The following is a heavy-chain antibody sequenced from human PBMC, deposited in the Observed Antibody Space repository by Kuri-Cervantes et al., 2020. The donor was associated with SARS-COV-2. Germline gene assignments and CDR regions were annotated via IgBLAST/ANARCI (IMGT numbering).Heavy chain of an antibody. CDR2: IIPIFGTA. D-gene: IGHD3-3*01. CDR3: ARDRVTIFGVVIPNSYFDY. V-gene: IGHV1-69*13. J-gene: IGHJ4*02. CDR1: GGTFSSYA. Sequence: SVKVSCKASGGTFSSYAISWVRQAPGQGLEWMGGIIPIFGTANYAQKFQGRVTITADESTSTAYMELSSLRSEDTAVYYCARDRVTIFGVVIPNSYFDYWGQGTLVTVSS.